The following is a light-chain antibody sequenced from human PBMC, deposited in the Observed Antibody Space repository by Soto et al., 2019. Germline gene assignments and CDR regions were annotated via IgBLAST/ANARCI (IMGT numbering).Light chain of an antibody. CDR3: QSYDSSLSGWV. J-gene: IGLJ3*02. CDR1: SSNIGAGYD. V-gene: IGLV1-40*01. CDR2: GNS. Sequence: QSVLTQPPSVSGAPGQRVTISCTESSSNIGAGYDVHWYQQLPGTAPKLLIYGNSNRPSGVPDRFSGSKSGTSASLAITGLQAEDDADYYCQSYDSSLSGWVFGGGTKVTVL.